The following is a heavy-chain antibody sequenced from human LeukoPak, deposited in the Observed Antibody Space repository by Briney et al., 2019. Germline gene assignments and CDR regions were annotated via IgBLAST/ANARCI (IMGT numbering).Heavy chain of an antibody. CDR1: GFTFSSFS. CDR2: ISSNGNRA. J-gene: IGHJ4*02. Sequence: GGSLRLSCSASGFTFSSFSMHWVRQAPGKGLEYVSAISSNGNRAYYADSVKGRFTISRDNSENTLYLQMSSLRGEDTAMFCCVKGSGTGWYGYWGQGTLVTVSS. V-gene: IGHV3-64D*08. D-gene: IGHD6-19*01. CDR3: VKGSGTGWYGY.